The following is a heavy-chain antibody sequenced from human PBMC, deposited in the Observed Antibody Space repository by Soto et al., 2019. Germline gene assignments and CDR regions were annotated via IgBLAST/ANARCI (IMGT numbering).Heavy chain of an antibody. J-gene: IGHJ5*02. V-gene: IGHV1-8*01. D-gene: IGHD3-10*01. CDR2: LNPGSGDT. Sequence: QVKLVQYGAEVREPGASVKVSCKASGYSFTNNDVSWVRKATGQGLEWMGWLNPGSGDTGYAQKFQGRITMTRDMYIATAYMELSSLIADDTAIYYCARMATLGSLNWFDPWGQGTLVTGSS. CDR3: ARMATLGSLNWFDP. CDR1: GYSFTNND.